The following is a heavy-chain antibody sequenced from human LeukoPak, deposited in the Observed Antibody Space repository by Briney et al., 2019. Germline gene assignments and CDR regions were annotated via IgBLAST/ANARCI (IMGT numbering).Heavy chain of an antibody. J-gene: IGHJ4*02. CDR1: GYTLSELS. V-gene: IGHV1-24*01. Sequence: ASVKVSCKVSGYTLSELSMHWVRQAPGKGLEWMGGFDPEDGETIYAQKFQGRVTMTEDTSTDTAYMELSSLRSEDTAVYYCARRGYYDSSGYPGPYFDYWGQGTLVTVSS. CDR3: ARRGYYDSSGYPGPYFDY. D-gene: IGHD3-22*01. CDR2: FDPEDGET.